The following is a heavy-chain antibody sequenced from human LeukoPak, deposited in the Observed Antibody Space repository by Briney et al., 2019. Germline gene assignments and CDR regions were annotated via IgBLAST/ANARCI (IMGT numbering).Heavy chain of an antibody. J-gene: IGHJ5*02. CDR1: GFTFSSYG. D-gene: IGHD6-19*01. CDR2: IKQDGSEK. Sequence: PGRSLRLSCAASGFTFSSYGMHWVRQAPGKGLEWVANIKQDGSEKYYVDSVKGRFTISRDNAKNSLYLQMNSLRAEDTAVYYCARDGVAVPGFFDPWGQGTLVTVSS. CDR3: ARDGVAVPGFFDP. V-gene: IGHV3-7*01.